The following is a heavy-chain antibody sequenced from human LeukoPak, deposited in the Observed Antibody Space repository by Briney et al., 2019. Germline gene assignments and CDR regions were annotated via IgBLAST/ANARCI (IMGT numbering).Heavy chain of an antibody. CDR3: ATAYGDYDGIDY. Sequence: ASVKVSCKASGYTFTGYYMHWVRQAPGQGLEWMGWINPNSGGTNYAQKFQGRVTMTRDTSISTAYMELSRLRSEDTAVYYCATAYGDYDGIDYWGQGTLVTVSS. CDR1: GYTFTGYY. V-gene: IGHV1-2*02. D-gene: IGHD4-17*01. J-gene: IGHJ4*02. CDR2: INPNSGGT.